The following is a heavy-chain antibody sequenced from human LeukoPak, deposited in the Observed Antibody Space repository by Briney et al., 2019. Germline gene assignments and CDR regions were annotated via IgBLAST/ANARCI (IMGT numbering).Heavy chain of an antibody. CDR2: INPNSGGT. CDR1: GYTFTGYY. D-gene: IGHD1-26*01. J-gene: IGHJ4*02. CDR3: ARLVGATAASPDY. V-gene: IGHV1-2*02. Sequence: EASVKVSCKASGYTFTGYYMHWVRQAPGQGLEWMGWINPNSGGTNYAQKFQGRVTMTWDTSISTAYMELSRLRSDDTAVYYCARLVGATAASPDYWGQGTLVTVSS.